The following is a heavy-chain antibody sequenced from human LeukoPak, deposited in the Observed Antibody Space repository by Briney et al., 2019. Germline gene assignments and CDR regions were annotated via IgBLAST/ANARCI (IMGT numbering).Heavy chain of an antibody. CDR2: FDPEDGET. Sequence: ASVKVSCKVSGYTLTELSMHWVRQAPGKGLEWMGGFDPEDGETIYAQKFQGRVTMTEDTSTDTAYKELSSLRSEDTAVYYCATDRMDTSAFDIWGQGTMVTVSS. D-gene: IGHD5-18*01. V-gene: IGHV1-24*01. J-gene: IGHJ3*02. CDR3: ATDRMDTSAFDI. CDR1: GYTLTELS.